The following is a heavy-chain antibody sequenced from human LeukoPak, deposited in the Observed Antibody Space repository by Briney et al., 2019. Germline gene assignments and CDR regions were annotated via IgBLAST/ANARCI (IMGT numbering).Heavy chain of an antibody. CDR3: ARRESSYQNYYYYYHMDV. D-gene: IGHD3-16*02. CDR2: INCNGDST. CDR1: GFTFDDYG. J-gene: IGHJ6*03. V-gene: IGHV3-20*04. Sequence: GGSLRLSCAASGFTFDDYGMSWVRQAPGKGLEWVTDINCNGDSTGYADSVKGRFTISRDNAKNSLYLQMNSLRAEDTALYYCARRESSYQNYYYYYHMDVWGKGTTVTVSS.